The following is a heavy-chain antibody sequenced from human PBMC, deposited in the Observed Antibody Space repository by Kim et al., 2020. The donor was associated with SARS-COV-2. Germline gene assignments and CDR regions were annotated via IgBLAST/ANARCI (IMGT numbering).Heavy chain of an antibody. CDR2: SHYTGST. D-gene: IGHD3-10*01. CDR3: ARGRWVRGLSNWFDS. V-gene: IGHV4-59*01. Sequence: SETLSLTCNVSGAFISSYYWNWIRQSPGKGLEWIGYSHYTGSTKYNPSLESRVIILVDTSKNQFSLKVHSVNAADTAVDYCARGRWVRGLSNWFDSWGQGALVTASA. J-gene: IGHJ5*01. CDR1: GAFISSYY.